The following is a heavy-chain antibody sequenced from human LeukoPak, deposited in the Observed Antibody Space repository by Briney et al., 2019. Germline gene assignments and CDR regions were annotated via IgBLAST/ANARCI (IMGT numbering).Heavy chain of an antibody. Sequence: PSETLSLTCTVSGGSISSSIYYWGWIRQPPGKGLEWIGEINHSGSTNYNPSLKSRVTISVDTSKNQFSLKLSSVTAADTAVYYCARGSLTYDILTGYREYNWFDPWGQGTLVTVSS. D-gene: IGHD3-9*01. CDR2: INHSGST. J-gene: IGHJ5*02. CDR1: GGSISSSIYY. CDR3: ARGSLTYDILTGYREYNWFDP. V-gene: IGHV4-39*07.